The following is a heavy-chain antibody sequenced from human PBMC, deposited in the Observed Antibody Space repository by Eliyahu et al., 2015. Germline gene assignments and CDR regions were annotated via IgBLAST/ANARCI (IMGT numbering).Heavy chain of an antibody. CDR1: GFLFSKSE. CDR2: ISSTGXAM. J-gene: IGHJ4*02. Sequence: DVQLVESGGGSVQVGGSLXIXCAAXGFLFSKSEMTWGRQAPGRGXEWVSYISSTGXAMGYADSVKGRFTISRDNTKNSLYLQMNSLRAEDTAVYFCARNFGYRDYWGQGVLVTVSS. CDR3: ARNFGYRDY. V-gene: IGHV3-48*03. D-gene: IGHD5-24*01.